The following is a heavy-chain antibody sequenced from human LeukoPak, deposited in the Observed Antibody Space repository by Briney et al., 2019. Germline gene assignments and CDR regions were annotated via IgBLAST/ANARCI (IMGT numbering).Heavy chain of an antibody. Sequence: SESLSPTCTLSGGSTSSGGYYCSWIRQHPGKGLEWIVYIYDTVNTYCNPSIKSRVTISVDTPKNQFSLKPSSVTAANTASYYCAANRCDFPPWFDPWGQGTLVTVSS. CDR1: GGSTSSGGYY. D-gene: IGHD3-3*01. J-gene: IGHJ5*02. CDR2: IYDTVNT. CDR3: AANRCDFPPWFDP. V-gene: IGHV4-31*03.